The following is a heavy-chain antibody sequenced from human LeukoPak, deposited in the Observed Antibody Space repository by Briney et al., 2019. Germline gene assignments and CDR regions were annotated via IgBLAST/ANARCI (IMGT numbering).Heavy chain of an antibody. Sequence: GGSLRLSCVASGFTVSSYYVSWVRQAPGKGLEWVSVIYSGGSTYYADSVEGRFTVSRDNAKNTLYLQMNSLRAEDTAVYYCAGILWFGELPEYWGQGTLVTVSS. CDR3: AGILWFGELPEY. J-gene: IGHJ4*02. V-gene: IGHV3-53*05. CDR1: GFTVSSYY. CDR2: IYSGGST. D-gene: IGHD3-10*01.